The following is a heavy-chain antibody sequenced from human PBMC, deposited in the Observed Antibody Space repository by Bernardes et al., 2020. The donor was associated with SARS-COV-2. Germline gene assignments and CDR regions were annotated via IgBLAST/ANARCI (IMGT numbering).Heavy chain of an antibody. CDR2: ISNYGSRT. CDR3: VRDFVGPYDQ. CDR1: GFSVRNSC. V-gene: IGHV3-74*01. Sequence: GGSLRVFCAASGFSVRNSCMHWVRKVPGKGPVWVARISNYGSRTDYADSVKGRFTISRDHAKNTVNLQMNSLRVEDTAVYYCVRDFVGPYDQWGQGTLVTVSA. J-gene: IGHJ5*02. D-gene: IGHD3-16*02.